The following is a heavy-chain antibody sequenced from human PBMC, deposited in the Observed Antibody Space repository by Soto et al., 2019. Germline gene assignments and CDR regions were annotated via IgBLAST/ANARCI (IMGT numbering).Heavy chain of an antibody. Sequence: QVQLVQSGAEVKKPGASVKVSCKASGYSFTSYGISWVRQAPGQGLECMGWISAYNGNKKYAQKLQGRVTMTTDTSTSTADMELRSLRSDDTAVYYCARDLGQQLVDYGGQGTLVTVSS. D-gene: IGHD6-13*01. CDR2: ISAYNGNK. J-gene: IGHJ4*02. CDR3: ARDLGQQLVDY. CDR1: GYSFTSYG. V-gene: IGHV1-18*01.